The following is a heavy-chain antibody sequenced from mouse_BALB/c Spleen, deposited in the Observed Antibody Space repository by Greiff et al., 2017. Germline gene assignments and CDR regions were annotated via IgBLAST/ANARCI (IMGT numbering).Heavy chain of an antibody. CDR1: GYAFTNYL. D-gene: IGHD4-1*01. CDR3: ARSTGGYAMDY. Sequence: QVQLQQSGAELVRPGTSVKVSCKASGYAFTNYLIEWVKQRPGQGLEWIGVINPGSGGTNYNEKFKGKATLTADKSSSTAYMQLSSLTSDDSAVYFCARSTGGYAMDYWGQGTSVTVSS. J-gene: IGHJ4*01. V-gene: IGHV1-54*01. CDR2: INPGSGGT.